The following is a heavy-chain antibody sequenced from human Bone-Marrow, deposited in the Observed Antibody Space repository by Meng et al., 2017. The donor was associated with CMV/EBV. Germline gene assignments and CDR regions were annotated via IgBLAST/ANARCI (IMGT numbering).Heavy chain of an antibody. V-gene: IGHV4-34*01. CDR3: ARDLDYSGFR. CDR1: GGSFSGYY. CDR2: INHSGST. J-gene: IGHJ4*02. Sequence: SETLSLTCAVYGGSFSGYYWSWIRQPPGKGLEWIGEINHSGSTNYNPSLKSRVTISVDTSKNQFSLKLSSVTAADTAVYYCARDLDYSGFRGGQGTLVTVSS. D-gene: IGHD4-11*01.